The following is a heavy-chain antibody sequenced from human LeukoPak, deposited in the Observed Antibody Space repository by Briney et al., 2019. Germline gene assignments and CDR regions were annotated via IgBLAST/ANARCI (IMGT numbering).Heavy chain of an antibody. CDR3: ARRYSTGHHDY. Sequence: GESLKISFKGSGYRFTSYWIAWVRPRPGKGLEWMGIIYPGGSETRYDPSFEGQVTISADRSTSTAYLQWSSLKASGSAMYYCARRYSTGHHDYWGQGTLVTVSS. CDR2: IYPGGSET. J-gene: IGHJ4*02. CDR1: GYRFTSYW. D-gene: IGHD2-8*02. V-gene: IGHV5-51*01.